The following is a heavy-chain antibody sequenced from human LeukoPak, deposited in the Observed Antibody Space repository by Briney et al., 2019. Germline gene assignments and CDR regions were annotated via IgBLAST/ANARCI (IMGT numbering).Heavy chain of an antibody. Sequence: SETLSLTCTVSGGSISSSSHYWDWIRQPPGKGLEWIGSIFYSGSTYYNPSLKSRVTIYVDTSKNQLSLKLSSVTAADTAVYYCARHLVTTNAFDIWGQGTMVAVSS. CDR3: ARHLVTTNAFDI. J-gene: IGHJ3*02. V-gene: IGHV4-39*01. CDR2: IFYSGST. D-gene: IGHD4-11*01. CDR1: GGSISSSSHY.